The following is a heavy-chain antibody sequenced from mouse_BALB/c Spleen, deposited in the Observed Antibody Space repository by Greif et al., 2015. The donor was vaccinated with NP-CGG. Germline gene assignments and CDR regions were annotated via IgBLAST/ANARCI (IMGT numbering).Heavy chain of an antibody. CDR3: ARGGDYARFAY. J-gene: IGHJ3*01. V-gene: IGHV1-9*01. Sequence: QVQLQQSGAELMKPGASVKISCKATGYTFSSYWIEWVKQRPGHGLEWIGEILPGSGSTNYNEKFKGKATFTADTSSNTAYMHLSSLTSEDSAVYYCARGGDYARFAYWGQGTLVTVSA. CDR2: ILPGSGST. CDR1: GYTFSSYW. D-gene: IGHD1-1*01.